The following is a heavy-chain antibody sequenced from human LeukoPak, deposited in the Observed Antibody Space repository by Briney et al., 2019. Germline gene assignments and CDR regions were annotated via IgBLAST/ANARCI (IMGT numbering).Heavy chain of an antibody. J-gene: IGHJ4*02. CDR3: ARDAAIYDSSGYYYLW. Sequence: SVKVSCKASGGTFNRHAISWVRQAPGQGLEWMGGIIPIFGTGNYAQKFQGTVTITADESSSTAYMELTSLRSEDTAVYYCARDAAIYDSSGYYYLWWGQGTLVTVSS. D-gene: IGHD3-22*01. CDR2: IIPIFGTG. CDR1: GGTFNRHA. V-gene: IGHV1-69*01.